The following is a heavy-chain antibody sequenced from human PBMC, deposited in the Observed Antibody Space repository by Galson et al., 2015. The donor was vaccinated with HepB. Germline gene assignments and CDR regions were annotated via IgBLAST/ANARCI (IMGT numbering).Heavy chain of an antibody. J-gene: IGHJ2*01. D-gene: IGHD2-8*01. V-gene: IGHV3-30*18. Sequence: SLRLSCAASGFTFSNHGIHWVRQAPGKGLEWVAVISSGGGTQYLADSVRGRVTLSRDNPKNTVYLQMNSLGAEDAAGYYCAKEIMVHDGDWCFDLWGRGTLVTVSS. CDR2: ISSGGGTQ. CDR3: AKEIMVHDGDWCFDL. CDR1: GFTFSNHG.